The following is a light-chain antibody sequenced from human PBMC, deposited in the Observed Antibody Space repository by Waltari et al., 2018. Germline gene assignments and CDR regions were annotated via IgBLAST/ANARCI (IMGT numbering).Light chain of an antibody. CDR1: QSVLYSSNSQNY. CDR3: QQYYDIPWT. J-gene: IGKJ1*01. Sequence: DIVMTQSPDSLAVSLVERVTINCKSSQSVLYSSNSQNYLAWYQQNPGQPPKLLIYWASARESGVPDRFSGSESGTDFTLTISSLQAEDVAVYYCQQYYDIPWTFGQGTKVEIK. CDR2: WAS. V-gene: IGKV4-1*01.